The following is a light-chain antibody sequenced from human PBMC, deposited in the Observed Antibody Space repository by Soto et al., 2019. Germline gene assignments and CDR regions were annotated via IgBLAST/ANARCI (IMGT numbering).Light chain of an antibody. CDR3: VLYMGSGISV. J-gene: IGLJ3*02. Sequence: QTVVTQEQSVSVSPGGTVTLTCGLSSGSVSTTNFASWYQQTPGHAPRTLIYYTDTRSSGVPDRFSGAILGNKAALTITGAQADDEADYYCVLYMGSGISVFGGGTQLTVL. V-gene: IGLV8-61*01. CDR2: YTD. CDR1: SGSVSTTNF.